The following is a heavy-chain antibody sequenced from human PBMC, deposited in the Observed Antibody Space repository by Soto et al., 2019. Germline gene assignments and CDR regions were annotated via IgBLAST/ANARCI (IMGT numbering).Heavy chain of an antibody. Sequence: SETLSLTCTVSGGSINTFYLSWVRQPSGKGLEWIGRIVSSGSTSFNPSLESRVAMSVDTSKNHFSLNLSSVTAADMAVYYCAREGSYSAYNFAHGIQLWSFDFWGQGALVTVSS. CDR1: GGSINTFY. J-gene: IGHJ4*02. D-gene: IGHD5-12*01. CDR3: AREGSYSAYNFAHGIQLWSFDF. CDR2: IVSSGST. V-gene: IGHV4-4*07.